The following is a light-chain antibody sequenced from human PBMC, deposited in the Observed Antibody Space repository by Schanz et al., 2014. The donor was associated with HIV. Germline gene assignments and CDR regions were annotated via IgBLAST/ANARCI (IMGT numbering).Light chain of an antibody. V-gene: IGKV3-20*01. CDR3: QHYHYSPYT. Sequence: EIVLTQSPGTLSLSPGERGTLSCRASQSVSSYYIGWYQQKPGQAPRLLIYGASSRATGIPDRFSGSGSGTDFTLTISGLEPEDFAVYYCQHYHYSPYTFGQGTKLEIK. CDR2: GAS. CDR1: QSVSSYY. J-gene: IGKJ2*01.